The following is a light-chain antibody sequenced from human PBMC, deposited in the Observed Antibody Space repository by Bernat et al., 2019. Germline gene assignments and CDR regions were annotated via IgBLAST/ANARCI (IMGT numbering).Light chain of an antibody. J-gene: IGLJ3*02. CDR2: DNS. CDR3: QVWDLSRDDRV. CDR1: NIGKTS. V-gene: IGLV3-21*03. Sequence: SYVLTQPPSVSVAPGRTARITCVGNNIGKTSVHWYQQRPGQAPVMVLYDNSDRPSGIPDRFSGSNSGNTATLTISRAGAGDEADYYCQVWDLSRDDRVFGGGTKLTVL.